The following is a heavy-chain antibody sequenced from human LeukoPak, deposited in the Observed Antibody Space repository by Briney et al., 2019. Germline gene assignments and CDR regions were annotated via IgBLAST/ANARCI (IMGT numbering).Heavy chain of an antibody. V-gene: IGHV4-39*01. Sequence: PSETLSLNCTVSGGSISSSSYYWRWIRQPPGKGLERIGSIYYSGSTHYNPSLKSRVAISVDTSKSPSSLKLSSVTAADTAVYYCARPFYYYDSSGYKLSWFDPWGQRTLVTVSS. CDR1: GGSISSSSYY. CDR2: IYYSGST. D-gene: IGHD3-22*01. J-gene: IGHJ5*02. CDR3: ARPFYYYDSSGYKLSWFDP.